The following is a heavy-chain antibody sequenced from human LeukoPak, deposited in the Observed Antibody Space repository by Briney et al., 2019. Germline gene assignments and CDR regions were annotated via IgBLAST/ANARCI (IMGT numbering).Heavy chain of an antibody. CDR1: GYTLTSYG. J-gene: IGHJ6*02. Sequence: ASVKVSCKASGYTLTSYGISWVRQAPGQGLEWMGWISAYNGNTNYAQKLQGRVTMTTDTSTSTAYMELRSLRSDDTAVYYCASLVVVTRGSYYYYGMDVWGQGTTVTVSS. V-gene: IGHV1-18*01. D-gene: IGHD4-23*01. CDR2: ISAYNGNT. CDR3: ASLVVVTRGSYYYYGMDV.